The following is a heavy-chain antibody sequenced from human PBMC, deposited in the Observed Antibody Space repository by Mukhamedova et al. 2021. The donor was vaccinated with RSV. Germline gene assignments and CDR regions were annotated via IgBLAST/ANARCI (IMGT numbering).Heavy chain of an antibody. CDR2: IYSGGTT. D-gene: IGHD5-18*01. V-gene: IGHV3-53*01. Sequence: NWVRQAPGKGLEWVSSIYSGGTTYYADSVKGRFTISRDNSKNTLFLQMNSLSGADTAVYYCARTSNGYNYGVFDSWGQGTRVTVS. CDR3: ARTSNGYNYGVFDS. J-gene: IGHJ4*02.